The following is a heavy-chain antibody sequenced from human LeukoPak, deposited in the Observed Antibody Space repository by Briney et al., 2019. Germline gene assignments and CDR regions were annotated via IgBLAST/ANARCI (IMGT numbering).Heavy chain of an antibody. CDR3: ARDPGY. CDR2: ISYDGSNK. J-gene: IGHJ4*02. V-gene: IGHV3-30-3*01. Sequence: GGSLSLSCAASGFTFSSYAMHWVRQAPGKGLEWVAVISYDGSNKYYADSVKGRFTISRDNSKNTLYLQMNSLRAEDTAVYYCARDPGYWGQGTLVTVSS. CDR1: GFTFSSYA.